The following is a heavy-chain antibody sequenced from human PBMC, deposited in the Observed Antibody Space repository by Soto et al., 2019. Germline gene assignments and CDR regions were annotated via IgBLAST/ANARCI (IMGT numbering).Heavy chain of an antibody. CDR2: ISAYNGNT. CDR3: ARPSPPPRFGELLNFAS. Sequence: QVQLVQSGAEVKKPGASVKVSCKASGYTFTSYGISWVRQAPGQGLEWMGWISAYNGNTNYAQKLQGRVTMTTDTPTSTAYMELGSLRSDNTAVYYCARPSPPPRFGELLNFASWGQGTLVTVSS. D-gene: IGHD3-10*01. V-gene: IGHV1-18*01. J-gene: IGHJ4*02. CDR1: GYTFTSYG.